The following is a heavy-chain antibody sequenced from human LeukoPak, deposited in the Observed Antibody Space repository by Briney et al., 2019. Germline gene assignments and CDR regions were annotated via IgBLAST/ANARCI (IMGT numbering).Heavy chain of an antibody. CDR2: IYHSGST. CDR1: GGSISSGGYY. J-gene: IGHJ3*02. V-gene: IGHV4-30-2*01. CDR3: ARGLSAFDI. Sequence: SETLSLTCTVSGGSISSGGYYWSWIRQPPGKGLEWIGYIYHSGSTYYNPSLKSRVTISVDRSKNQFSLKLSSVTAADTAVYYCARGLSAFDIWGQGTMVTVSS.